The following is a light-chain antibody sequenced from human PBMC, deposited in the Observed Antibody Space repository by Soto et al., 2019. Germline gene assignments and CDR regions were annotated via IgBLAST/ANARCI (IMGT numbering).Light chain of an antibody. CDR3: ATWDDSMNGYV. CDR2: SNG. Sequence: SVLTQPPSASGTPGHRVTISCSGSSSNIGSNTVNWYQQLPRTAPKLLIYSNGQRPSGVPDRFSASKSGTSASLAISGLQSEDEADYYCATWDDSMNGYVFGNGTKVTVL. J-gene: IGLJ1*01. V-gene: IGLV1-44*01. CDR1: SSNIGSNT.